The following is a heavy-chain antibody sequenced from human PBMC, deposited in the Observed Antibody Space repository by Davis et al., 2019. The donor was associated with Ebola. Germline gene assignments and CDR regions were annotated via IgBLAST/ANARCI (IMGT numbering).Heavy chain of an antibody. D-gene: IGHD1-26*01. CDR3: ARGPREWELQNYYYYGMDV. V-gene: IGHV4-59*01. J-gene: IGHJ6*02. Sequence: MPGGSLRLSCTVSGGSISSYYWSWIRQPPGKGLEWIGYIYYSGSTNYNPSLKSRVTISVDTSKNQFSLKLSSVTAADTAVYYCARGPREWELQNYYYYGMDVWGQGTTVTVSS. CDR1: GGSISSYY. CDR2: IYYSGST.